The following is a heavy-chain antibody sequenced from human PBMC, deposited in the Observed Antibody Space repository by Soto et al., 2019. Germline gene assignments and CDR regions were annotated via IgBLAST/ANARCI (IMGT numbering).Heavy chain of an antibody. D-gene: IGHD2-2*01. CDR1: GGSFSSVNW. J-gene: IGHJ4*02. CDR3: ARLRCSSTSCSLGFDY. Sequence: SETLSLTCAVSGGSFSSVNWWTWVRQPPGKGLEWIGEIHNSGNTNYNPSLESLVTISVYKSRHQFSLRLSSMTAADTAVYYCARLRCSSTSCSLGFDYWGQGTLVTVSS. V-gene: IGHV4-4*02. CDR2: IHNSGNT.